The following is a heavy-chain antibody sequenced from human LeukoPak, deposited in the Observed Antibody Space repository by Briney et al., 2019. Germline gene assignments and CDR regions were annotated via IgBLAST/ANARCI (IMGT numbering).Heavy chain of an antibody. CDR1: GFTFSSYA. CDR2: ISSNGGST. V-gene: IGHV3-64*01. CDR3: ARACPHTDV. J-gene: IGHJ6*03. Sequence: GGSLRLSCAASGFTFSSYAMHWVRQAPGKGLEYVSAISSNGGSTYYANSVKGRFTISRDNSKNTLYLQMGSLRAEDMAVYYCARACPHTDVWGKGTTVTVSS.